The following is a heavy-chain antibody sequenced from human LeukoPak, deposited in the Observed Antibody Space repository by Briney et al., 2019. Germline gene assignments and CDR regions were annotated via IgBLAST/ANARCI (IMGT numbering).Heavy chain of an antibody. J-gene: IGHJ4*02. CDR2: IYYSGST. CDR1: GGSVSSSNYY. D-gene: IGHD6-13*01. V-gene: IGHV4-61*01. Sequence: PSETLSLTCTVSGGSVSSSNYYWSWIRQPPGKGLEWIGYIYYSGSTNYNPSLKSRVTISVDTSKNQFSLKLSSVTAADTAVYYCAREGIAAAGEELFDYWGQGTLVTVSS. CDR3: AREGIAAAGEELFDY.